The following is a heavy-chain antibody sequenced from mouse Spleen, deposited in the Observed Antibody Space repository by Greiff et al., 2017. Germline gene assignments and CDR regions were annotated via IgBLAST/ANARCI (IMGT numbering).Heavy chain of an antibody. V-gene: IGHV5-9*04. Sequence: EVQVVESGGGLVKPGGSLKLSCAASGFTFSSYTMSWVRQTPAKRLEWVATISSGGGNTYYPDSVKGRFTISRDNARNTLYLQMSSLRSEETGMYYCARHYRYDRDYAMDYGGQGTSGTVSS. J-gene: IGHJ4*01. CDR2: ISSGGGNT. CDR1: GFTFSSYT. D-gene: IGHD2-14*01. CDR3: ARHYRYDRDYAMDY.